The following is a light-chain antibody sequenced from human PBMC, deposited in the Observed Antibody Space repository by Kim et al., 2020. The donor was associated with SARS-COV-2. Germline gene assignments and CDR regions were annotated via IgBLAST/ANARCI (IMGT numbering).Light chain of an antibody. J-gene: IGKJ5*01. Sequence: ASVGDRGTITCQASQDIRNFLNGFRQKPGKAPNLLIYDGSNLETGVPSRFSGSGSGTDFTLTINSLQPEDIATYYCQQYNSLPVTFGQGTRLEIK. V-gene: IGKV1-33*01. CDR1: QDIRNF. CDR3: QQYNSLPVT. CDR2: DGS.